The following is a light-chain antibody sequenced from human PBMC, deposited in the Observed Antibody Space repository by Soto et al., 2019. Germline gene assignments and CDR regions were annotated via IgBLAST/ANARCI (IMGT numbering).Light chain of an antibody. J-gene: IGKJ5*01. CDR1: QSISSW. Sequence: DIQMTQSPSTLSTSVGDRVTITCRASQSISSWLAWYQQKPGKAPKLLIYDASSLESGVPPRYSGSGYGTDFTLTISSLQPEDFATYYCQQANSFPITFGQGTRLEI. CDR2: DAS. V-gene: IGKV1-5*01. CDR3: QQANSFPIT.